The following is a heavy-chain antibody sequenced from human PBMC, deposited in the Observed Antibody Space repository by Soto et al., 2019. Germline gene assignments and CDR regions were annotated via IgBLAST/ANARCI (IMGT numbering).Heavy chain of an antibody. Sequence: LVKVSCKASGCTFSSYAISCVRQAPGQGLEWMGGIIPIFGTANYAQKFQGRVTITADESTSTAYMELSSLRSEDTAVYYCAFVRRALDAFDIWGQGTMVTVSS. D-gene: IGHD3-3*01. CDR1: GCTFSSYA. CDR3: AFVRRALDAFDI. V-gene: IGHV1-69*13. J-gene: IGHJ3*02. CDR2: IIPIFGTA.